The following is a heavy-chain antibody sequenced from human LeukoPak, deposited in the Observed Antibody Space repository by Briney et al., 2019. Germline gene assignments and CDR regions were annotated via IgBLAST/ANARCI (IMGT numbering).Heavy chain of an antibody. CDR3: AKDFSPRYSSGWTSFDY. Sequence: ASVNVSCKASGYTFTNYGISWVRQAPGQGLQWMGWNSAYNGNTNYAQNLQGRVTMITETSTNTAYMEMRSLRSDDTAVYYCAKDFSPRYSSGWTSFDYWGQGTLVTVSS. CDR2: NSAYNGNT. CDR1: GYTFTNYG. D-gene: IGHD6-19*01. V-gene: IGHV1-18*01. J-gene: IGHJ4*02.